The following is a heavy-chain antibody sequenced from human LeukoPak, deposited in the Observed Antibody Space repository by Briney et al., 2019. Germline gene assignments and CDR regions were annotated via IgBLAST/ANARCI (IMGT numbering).Heavy chain of an antibody. CDR1: GGSISSYY. CDR2: IYYSGST. CDR3: ACLTTADAFDI. Sequence: SETLSLTCTVSGGSISSYYWSWIRQPPGKGLEWIGYIYYSGSTKYNPSLKSRVTISVDTSKNQFSLKLSSVTAADTAVYYCACLTTADAFDIWGQGTMVTVSS. V-gene: IGHV4-59*01. J-gene: IGHJ3*02. D-gene: IGHD3-22*01.